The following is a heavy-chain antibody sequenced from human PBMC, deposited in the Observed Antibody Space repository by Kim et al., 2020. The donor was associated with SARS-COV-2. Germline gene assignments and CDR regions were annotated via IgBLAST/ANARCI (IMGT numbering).Heavy chain of an antibody. J-gene: IGHJ6*02. V-gene: IGHV3-21*01. Sequence: GSLRLSCAASGFTFSSYSMNWVRQAPGKGLEWVSSISSSSSYIYYADSVKGRFTISRDNAKNSLYLQMNSLRAEDTAVYYCARDNGYGSGSYSSMDVWGQGTTVTVSS. D-gene: IGHD3-10*01. CDR3: ARDNGYGSGSYSSMDV. CDR2: ISSSSSYI. CDR1: GFTFSSYS.